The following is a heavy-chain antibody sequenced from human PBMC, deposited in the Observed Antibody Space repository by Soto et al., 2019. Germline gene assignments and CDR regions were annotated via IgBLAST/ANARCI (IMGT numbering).Heavy chain of an antibody. CDR1: GDSVSSNSAA. J-gene: IGHJ4*02. CDR2: TYYRSKWYN. CDR3: ARGKTLYYDSVGPVTHDDY. D-gene: IGHD3-3*01. Sequence: QVQLQQSGPGLVKPSQTLSLTCAISGDSVSSNSAAWNWIRQSPSRGLEWLGRTYYRSKWYNDYAVSVKSRITINPDTSKNQFSLQLNSVTPEDTAVYYCARGKTLYYDSVGPVTHDDYWGQGTLVTVSS. V-gene: IGHV6-1*01.